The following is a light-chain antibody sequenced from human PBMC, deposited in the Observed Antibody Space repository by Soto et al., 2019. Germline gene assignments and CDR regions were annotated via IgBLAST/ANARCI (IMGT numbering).Light chain of an antibody. V-gene: IGKV4-1*01. CDR2: WAS. Sequence: DIVMTQSPDSLAVSLGERATVNCKSSQSVLYSSNNENYLAWYQQKPGQPPKLLIIWASTRESGVPDRFSGSGSGTDFTLTISSLQAEDVAVYYCQQYYSTPYTFGQGTKLEIK. CDR1: QSVLYSSNNENY. CDR3: QQYYSTPYT. J-gene: IGKJ2*01.